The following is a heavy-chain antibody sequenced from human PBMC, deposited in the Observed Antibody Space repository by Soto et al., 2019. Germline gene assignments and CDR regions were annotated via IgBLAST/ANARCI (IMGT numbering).Heavy chain of an antibody. Sequence: SGPTLVNPTQTLTLTCTFSGFSLSTSGMCVSWIRQPPGKALEWLALIDWDDDKYYSTSLKTRLTISKDTSKNQVVLTMTNMDPVDTATYYCARIRETGSGSFYFDYWGQGTLVTVSS. CDR1: GFSLSTSGMC. CDR3: ARIRETGSGSFYFDY. D-gene: IGHD3-10*01. J-gene: IGHJ4*02. CDR2: IDWDDDK. V-gene: IGHV2-70*01.